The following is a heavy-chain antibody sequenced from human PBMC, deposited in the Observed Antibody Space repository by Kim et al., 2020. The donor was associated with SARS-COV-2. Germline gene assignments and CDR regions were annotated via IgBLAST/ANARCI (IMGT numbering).Heavy chain of an antibody. CDR1: GGTFSSYA. J-gene: IGHJ2*01. Sequence: SVKVSCKASGGTFSSYAISWVRQAPGQGLEWMGRIIPILGIANYAQKFQGRVTITADKSTSTAYMELSSLRSEDTAVYYCARDLISEMATITRYFDLWGRGTLVTVSS. CDR2: IIPILGIA. V-gene: IGHV1-69*04. CDR3: ARDLISEMATITRYFDL. D-gene: IGHD5-12*01.